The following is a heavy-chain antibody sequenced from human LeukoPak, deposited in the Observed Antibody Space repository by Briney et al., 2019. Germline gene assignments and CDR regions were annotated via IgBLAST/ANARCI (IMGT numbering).Heavy chain of an antibody. CDR2: IKSNAEGGTT. CDR3: TTARGSYASGHY. Sequence: GGSLRLSCAASGFTFKNAWMNWVRQAPGKGLEWVGRIKSNAEGGTTDYTVPVKGRFTISRDDLKNTLYLQMTRLKTEDTAVYYCTTARGSYASGHYWGQGTLVPVSS. D-gene: IGHD1-26*01. CDR1: GFTFKNAW. J-gene: IGHJ4*02. V-gene: IGHV3-15*07.